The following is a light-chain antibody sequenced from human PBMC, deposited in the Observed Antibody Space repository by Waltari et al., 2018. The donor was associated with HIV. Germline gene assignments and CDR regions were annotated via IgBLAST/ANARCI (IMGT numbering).Light chain of an antibody. Sequence: QSVLTQPPSASGTPGQRVTIPCSGSSSHIRSNYVYWYQQLPGTAPKLLIYRNNQRPSGVPDRFSGSTSGTSASLAISGLRSEDEADYFCAAWDDSLSVYVFGTGTKVTVL. V-gene: IGLV1-47*01. CDR2: RNN. CDR3: AAWDDSLSVYV. CDR1: SSHIRSNY. J-gene: IGLJ1*01.